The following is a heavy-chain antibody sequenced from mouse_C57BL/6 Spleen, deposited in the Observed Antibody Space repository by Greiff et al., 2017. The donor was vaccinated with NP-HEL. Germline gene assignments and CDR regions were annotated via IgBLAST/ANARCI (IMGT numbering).Heavy chain of an antibody. J-gene: IGHJ2*01. D-gene: IGHD4-1*01. CDR2: ISGGGGNT. CDR3: ARHGAGTYYFDY. Sequence: EVMLVESGGGLVKPGGSLKLSCAASGFTFSSYTMSWVRQTPEKRLEWVATISGGGGNTYYPDSVKGRFTISRVNAKNTLYLQMSSLRSEDTALYYCARHGAGTYYFDYWGQGTTLTVSS. CDR1: GFTFSSYT. V-gene: IGHV5-9*01.